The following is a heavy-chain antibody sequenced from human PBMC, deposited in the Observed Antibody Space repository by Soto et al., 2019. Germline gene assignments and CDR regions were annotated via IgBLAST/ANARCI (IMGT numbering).Heavy chain of an antibody. Sequence: QVQLQQWGAGLLKPSETLSLTCAVYGGSFSGYYWSWIRQPPGKGLEWIGEINHSGSTNYNPSLKSRVTISVDTSKNQFSLKVSSVTAADTAVYYCARAREGITGTTRYYFDYWGQGTLVTVSS. CDR2: INHSGST. V-gene: IGHV4-34*01. CDR3: ARAREGITGTTRYYFDY. J-gene: IGHJ4*02. CDR1: GGSFSGYY. D-gene: IGHD1-7*01.